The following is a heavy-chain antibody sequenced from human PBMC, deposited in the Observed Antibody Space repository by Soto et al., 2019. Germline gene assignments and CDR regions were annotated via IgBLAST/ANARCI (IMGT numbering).Heavy chain of an antibody. D-gene: IGHD2-21*01. Sequence: PGGPLRLSCAASGFTFSDYYMSWIRQAPGKGLEWVSYISSSGSTIYYADSVKGRFTISRDKAKNSLYLQMNSLRAEDTAVYYCARDDCQEPYYYGMDVWGQGATVTVSS. V-gene: IGHV3-11*01. J-gene: IGHJ6*02. CDR1: GFTFSDYY. CDR3: ARDDCQEPYYYGMDV. CDR2: ISSSGSTI.